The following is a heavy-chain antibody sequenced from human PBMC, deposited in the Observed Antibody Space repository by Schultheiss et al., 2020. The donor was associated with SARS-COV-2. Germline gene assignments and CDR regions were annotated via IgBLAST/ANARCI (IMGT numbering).Heavy chain of an antibody. J-gene: IGHJ4*02. CDR1: GFTFSSYD. CDR3: ARGGAYCSGGSCYSYYFDY. Sequence: GGSLRLSCAASGFTFSSYDMHWVRQATGKGLEWVSAIGTAGDTYYPGSVKGRFTISRDNSKNTLYLQMNSLRAEDTAVYYCARGGAYCSGGSCYSYYFDYWGQGTLVTVSS. V-gene: IGHV3-13*01. D-gene: IGHD2-15*01. CDR2: IGTAGDT.